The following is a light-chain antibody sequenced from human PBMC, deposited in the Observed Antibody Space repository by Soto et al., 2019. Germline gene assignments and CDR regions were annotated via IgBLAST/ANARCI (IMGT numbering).Light chain of an antibody. CDR3: QQSYSTPFT. CDR2: AAS. V-gene: IGKV1-39*01. Sequence: DIQMTQSPSSLSASVGDRVTITCRASQSISSYLNWYQQKPGKCPKLLIYAASSLQSGVPSRFSGSGSGTDFTLTISSLQPEDFATYYCQQSYSTPFTFGQGTKLEIK. J-gene: IGKJ2*01. CDR1: QSISSY.